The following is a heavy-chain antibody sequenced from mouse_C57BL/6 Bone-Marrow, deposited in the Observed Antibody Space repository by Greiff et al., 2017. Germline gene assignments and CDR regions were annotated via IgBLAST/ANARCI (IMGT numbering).Heavy chain of an antibody. D-gene: IGHD2-3*01. CDR1: GYTFTDYY. CDR3: ARYDGYIYWYFDV. J-gene: IGHJ1*03. V-gene: IGHV1-26*01. CDR2: INPNNGGT. Sequence: VQLQQSGPELVKPGASVKISCKASGYTFTDYYMNWVKQSHGQSLEWIGDINPNNGGTSYNQKFNGKATLTVDKSSRTAYRELRSLTSEDSAVYYCARYDGYIYWYFDVWGTGTTVTVSS.